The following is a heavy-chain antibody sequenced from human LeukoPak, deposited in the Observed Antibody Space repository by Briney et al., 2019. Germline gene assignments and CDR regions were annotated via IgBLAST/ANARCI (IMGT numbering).Heavy chain of an antibody. CDR3: AAGGNSNKYYFDY. V-gene: IGHV5-51*01. CDR2: IYPGDSDA. D-gene: IGHD1/OR15-1a*01. Sequence: GESLKISCKGSGYSFTSYWTGWVRQMPGKGLEWMGIIYPGDSDARYSPSFQGQVTISADKSISTAYLQWSSLKASDTAMYYCAAGGNSNKYYFDYWGQGTLVTVSS. CDR1: GYSFTSYW. J-gene: IGHJ4*02.